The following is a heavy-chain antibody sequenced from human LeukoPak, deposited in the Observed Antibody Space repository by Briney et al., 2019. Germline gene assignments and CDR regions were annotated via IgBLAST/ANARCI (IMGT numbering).Heavy chain of an antibody. Sequence: AASVRVSCKASGYTFTGYYMHWVRQAPGQGLEWMGWINPNSGGTNYAQKFQGRVTMTRDTSISTAYMELSRLRSGDTAVYYCARDRPMITFGGVIVGIFDYWGQGTLVTVSS. J-gene: IGHJ4*02. CDR3: ARDRPMITFGGVIVGIFDY. V-gene: IGHV1-2*02. CDR1: GYTFTGYY. CDR2: INPNSGGT. D-gene: IGHD3-16*02.